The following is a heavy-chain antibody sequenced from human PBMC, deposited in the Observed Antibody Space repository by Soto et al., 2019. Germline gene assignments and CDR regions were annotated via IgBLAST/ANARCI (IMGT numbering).Heavy chain of an antibody. CDR1: GYTFTTYG. CDR3: ARDPYLGDHQY. J-gene: IGHJ4*02. D-gene: IGHD3-16*01. CDR2: ISAYSGKT. V-gene: IGHV1-18*01. Sequence: VQLVQSGGEVKKPGASVKVSCKTSGYTFTTYGLSWVRQAPGQGLEWVGWISAYSGKTHYAQKFQGEVNMTTDTSTNTAYLELRNLRSDDTAVYYCARDPYLGDHQYWGQGTLVTVSS.